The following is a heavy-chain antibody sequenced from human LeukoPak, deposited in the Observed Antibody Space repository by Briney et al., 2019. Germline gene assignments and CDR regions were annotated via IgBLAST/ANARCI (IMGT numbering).Heavy chain of an antibody. CDR1: GGSISSYY. V-gene: IGHV4-59*01. CDR3: ARESRDVETEGFDY. D-gene: IGHD5-24*01. CDR2: IYYSGST. Sequence: SETLSLTCTVSGGSISSYYWSWIRQPPGKGLEWIGYIYYSGSTKYNPSLKSRVTISVDTSKNQFSLKLSSVTAADTAVYYCARESRDVETEGFDYWGQGTLVTVPS. J-gene: IGHJ4*02.